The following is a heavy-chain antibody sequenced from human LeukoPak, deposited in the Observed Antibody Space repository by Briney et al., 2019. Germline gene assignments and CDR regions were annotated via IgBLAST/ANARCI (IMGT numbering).Heavy chain of an antibody. CDR3: AKRYAAAGTLDY. D-gene: IGHD6-13*01. V-gene: IGHV3-30*02. CDR1: GFTFSNYG. CDR2: IRYDESNK. J-gene: IGHJ4*02. Sequence: GGSLRLSCAASGFTFSNYGMHWVRQAPGKGLEWVAFIRYDESNKYYADSVKGRFAISRDNSKNTLYLQMNSLRAEDTAVYYCAKRYAAAGTLDYWGQGTLVTVSS.